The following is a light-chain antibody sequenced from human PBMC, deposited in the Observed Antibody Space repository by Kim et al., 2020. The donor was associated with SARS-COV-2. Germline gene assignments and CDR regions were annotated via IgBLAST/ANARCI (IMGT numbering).Light chain of an antibody. Sequence: QRITSASTEGSCKSGADWEVRWYKQLPRHARKPLVYTNRTRPAGGPDRFSGSRSGTSASVAITGLRTKNEADYYCQSYDYSLSGWVFGGETKINVL. V-gene: IGLV1-40*01. CDR2: TNR. CDR3: QSYDYSLSGWV. CDR1: SCKSGADWE. J-gene: IGLJ3*02.